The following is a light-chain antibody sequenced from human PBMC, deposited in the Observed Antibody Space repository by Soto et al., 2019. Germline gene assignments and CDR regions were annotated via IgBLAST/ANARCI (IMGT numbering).Light chain of an antibody. CDR2: YVS. V-gene: IGKV1-39*01. J-gene: IGKJ2*01. Sequence: DIPMAQSPSSLSASVGDIVTISCRTNQSVSKYINWYQQKPGTAPKPLIYYVSSLQGGVPSRFSGSGSATDFALTISNLQPEDFATYYCQQSYDLPRTFGQGTKLEIK. CDR1: QSVSKY. CDR3: QQSYDLPRT.